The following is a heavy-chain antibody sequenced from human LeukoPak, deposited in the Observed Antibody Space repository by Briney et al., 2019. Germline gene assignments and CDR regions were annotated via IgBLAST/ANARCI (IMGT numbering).Heavy chain of an antibody. Sequence: TGGSLRLSCAASGFTFSSHGMNWVRQAPGKGLEWVSGISGSGGNTYYADSVKGRFTISRDNSKNALYLQMNSLRAGDTAVYYCAKDDNYIRFLSWGQGTLVTVSS. CDR3: AKDDNYIRFLS. V-gene: IGHV3-23*01. D-gene: IGHD3-16*01. CDR1: GFTFSSHG. J-gene: IGHJ5*02. CDR2: ISGSGGNT.